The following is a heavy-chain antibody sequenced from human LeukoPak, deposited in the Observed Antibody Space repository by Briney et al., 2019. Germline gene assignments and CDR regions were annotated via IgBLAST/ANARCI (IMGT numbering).Heavy chain of an antibody. Sequence: GGSLRLSCAASGFTFSSYAMSWVRQAPGKGLEWVSAISGSGGSTYYADSVKGRFTIFRDNSKNTLYLQMNSLRAEDTAVYYCAKGVDYYGSGSYHPYFDYWGQGTLVTVSS. V-gene: IGHV3-23*01. CDR3: AKGVDYYGSGSYHPYFDY. CDR1: GFTFSSYA. D-gene: IGHD3-10*01. CDR2: ISGSGGST. J-gene: IGHJ4*02.